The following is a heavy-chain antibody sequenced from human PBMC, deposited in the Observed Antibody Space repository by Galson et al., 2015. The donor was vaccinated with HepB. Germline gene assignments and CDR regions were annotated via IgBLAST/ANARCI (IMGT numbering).Heavy chain of an antibody. CDR2: ISSSSSYI. CDR1: GFTFSSYS. Sequence: SLRLSCAASGFTFSSYSMNWVRQAPGKGLEWVSSISSSSSYIYYADSVKGRFTISRDNAKNSLYLQMNSLRAEDTAVYYCARDSVGDSRGYSQLWYFDLWGRGTLVTVSS. D-gene: IGHD3-22*01. J-gene: IGHJ2*01. CDR3: ARDSVGDSRGYSQLWYFDL. V-gene: IGHV3-21*01.